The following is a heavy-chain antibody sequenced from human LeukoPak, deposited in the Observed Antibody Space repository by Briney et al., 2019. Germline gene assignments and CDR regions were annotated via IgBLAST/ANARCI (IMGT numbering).Heavy chain of an antibody. CDR3: ARGGVDHETDYYMDV. CDR2: IYYSGGT. Sequence: SETLSLTCTVSGDSISRYYWSWIRQPPGKGLEWIGYIYYSGGTNYIPSLKSRVTMSVDTSKNQFSLKLSSVTAADTAAYYCARGGVDHETDYYMDVWGKGTTVTVSS. V-gene: IGHV4-59*01. CDR1: GDSISRYY. J-gene: IGHJ6*03. D-gene: IGHD1-14*01.